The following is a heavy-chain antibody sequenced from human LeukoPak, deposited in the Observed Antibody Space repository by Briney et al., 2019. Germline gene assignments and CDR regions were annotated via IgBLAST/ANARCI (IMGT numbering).Heavy chain of an antibody. Sequence: PGGSLRLSCAVSGFTFSGFWMSWSRQAPGKGLEWVASINSDGSEGYYADVVKGRFTISRDNAKNSLYLQMNSLRAEDTALYYCAKGSSVSNPNFDYWGQGTLVTVSS. D-gene: IGHD1-14*01. CDR1: GFTFSGFW. J-gene: IGHJ4*02. CDR3: AKGSSVSNPNFDY. V-gene: IGHV3-7*03. CDR2: INSDGSEG.